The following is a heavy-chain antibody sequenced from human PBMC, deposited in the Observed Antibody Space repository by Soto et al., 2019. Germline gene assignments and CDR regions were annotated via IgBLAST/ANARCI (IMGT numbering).Heavy chain of an antibody. CDR3: AILSN. CDR2: IYSDGTT. CDR1: GFTVSSNY. J-gene: IGHJ4*02. Sequence: PGGSLRLSCAASGFTVSSNYMNWGRQAPGKGLEWLSIIYSDGTTYYADSVKGRFTISRDNFKNTLYLQMNNLRAEDTAVYYCAILSNWGQGTLVTVSS. D-gene: IGHD6-6*01. V-gene: IGHV3-53*01.